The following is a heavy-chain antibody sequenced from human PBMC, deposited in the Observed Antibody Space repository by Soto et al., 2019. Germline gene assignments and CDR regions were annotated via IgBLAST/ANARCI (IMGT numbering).Heavy chain of an antibody. CDR1: GYTYAKYV. D-gene: IGHD1-1*01. J-gene: IGHJ6*01. Sequence: ASVKPSCKASGYTYAKYVISWLRQAPGQGLEWMGWISGYNGNTKYAQKLQGRVTMTTDISTSTAYMELRSLRSDDTTVYYCARDTKFSDTTVYRSMDSWG. V-gene: IGHV1-18*01. CDR3: ARDTKFSDTTVYRSMDS. CDR2: ISGYNGNT.